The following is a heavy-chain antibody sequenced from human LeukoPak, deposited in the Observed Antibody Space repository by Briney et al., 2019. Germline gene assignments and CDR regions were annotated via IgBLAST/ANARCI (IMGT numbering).Heavy chain of an antibody. J-gene: IGHJ5*02. CDR3: ARDSSGWWGGWFDP. V-gene: IGHV4-61*08. D-gene: IGHD6-19*01. CDR2: IYYSGST. CDR1: GGSISSGDYY. Sequence: SETLSLTCAVSGGSISSGDYYWSWIRQPPGKGLEWIGYIYYSGSTNYNPSLKSRVTISVDTSKNQFSLKLSSVTAADTAVYYCARDSSGWWGGWFDPWGQGTLVTVSS.